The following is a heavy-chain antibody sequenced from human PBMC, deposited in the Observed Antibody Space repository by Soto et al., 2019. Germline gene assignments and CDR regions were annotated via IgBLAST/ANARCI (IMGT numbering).Heavy chain of an antibody. J-gene: IGHJ5*02. Sequence: QVQLVQSGPEVKKPGAAVKVSCKASGYRFSDYYLHWVRQAPGQGLEWMAWINPVSGGTNYAQKCQGRVTMTGDTSTSTVYLELTGLRHDDTAVYYCARDGRTPRFGWKHEQWFDPWGQGTLVTVSS. CDR3: ARDGRTPRFGWKHEQWFDP. CDR2: INPVSGGT. CDR1: GYRFSDYY. V-gene: IGHV1-2*02. D-gene: IGHD6-19*01.